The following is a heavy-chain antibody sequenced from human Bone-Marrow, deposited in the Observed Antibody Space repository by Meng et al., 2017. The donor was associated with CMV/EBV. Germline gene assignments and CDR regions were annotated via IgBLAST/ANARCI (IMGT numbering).Heavy chain of an antibody. J-gene: IGHJ6*02. CDR3: ARGPIVATIRPYYYYYGMDV. V-gene: IGHV1-8*01. D-gene: IGHD5-12*01. CDR2: MNPNSGNT. CDR1: GYTFTSYD. Sequence: SVKVSCKASGYTFTSYDINWVRQATGQGLEWMGWMNPNSGNTGYAQKFQGRVTMTRNTSISTAYMELSSLRSEDTAVYYCARGPIVATIRPYYYYYGMDVWGQGTTVTVSS.